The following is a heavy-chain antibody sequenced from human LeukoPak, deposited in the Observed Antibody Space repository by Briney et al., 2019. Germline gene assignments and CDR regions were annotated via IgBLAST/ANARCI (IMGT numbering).Heavy chain of an antibody. CDR1: GCSITELS. V-gene: IGHV1-24*01. Sequence: GASVKVSCKVSGCSITELSTHWVRQAPRKGLEWMGGFDPGSGEIIYEQKFQGRVTMTEDTSTDTAYMELSSLRSEDTALYYCATGTHYDLLPYWGQGTPVTVSS. J-gene: IGHJ4*02. CDR3: ATGTHYDLLPY. CDR2: FDPGSGEI. D-gene: IGHD3-9*01.